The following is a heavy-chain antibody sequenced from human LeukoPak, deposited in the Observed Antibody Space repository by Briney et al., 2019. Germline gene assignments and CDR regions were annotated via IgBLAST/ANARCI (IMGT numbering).Heavy chain of an antibody. CDR1: GFTFDDYV. V-gene: IGHV3-9*01. D-gene: IGHD3-10*01. J-gene: IGHJ6*02. CDR2: ISWNSGSI. Sequence: GGSLRLSCAASGFTFDDYVMHWVRQAPGKGLEWVSGISWNSGSIGYADSVKGRFTISRDNAKNSLYLQMNSLRAEDTALYYCAKGGNTMVRGAAPHPYYYYGMDVWGQGTTVTVSS. CDR3: AKGGNTMVRGAAPHPYYYYGMDV.